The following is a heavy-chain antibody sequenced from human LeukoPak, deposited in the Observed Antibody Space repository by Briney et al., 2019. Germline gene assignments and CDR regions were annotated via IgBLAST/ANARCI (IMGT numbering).Heavy chain of an antibody. CDR3: ARGPNLDV. CDR2: IYTDGST. V-gene: IGHV3-53*01. J-gene: IGHJ6*02. CDR1: GFSFSSYE. Sequence: GGSLRLSCAASGFSFSSYEMNWVRQAPGKGPEWVSVIYTDGSTYHADSVKGRFTISRDNSKNTVYLQMNSLRAEDTALYYCARGPNLDVWGQGTTVTVSS.